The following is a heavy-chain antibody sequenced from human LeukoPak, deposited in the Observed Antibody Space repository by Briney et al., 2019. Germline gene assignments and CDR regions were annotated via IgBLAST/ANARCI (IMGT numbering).Heavy chain of an antibody. V-gene: IGHV3-23*01. D-gene: IGHD4-4*01. CDR2: ISGSGGST. J-gene: IGHJ6*02. CDR1: GFTFSSYA. Sequence: SGGSLRLSCAASGFTFSSYAMSWVRQAPGKGLEWVSAISGSGGSTYYADSVKGRFTTSRDNSKNTLYLQMNSLRAEDTAVYYCAKDLALLGNLRYGMDVGGQGTTVTVPS. CDR3: AKDLALLGNLRYGMDV.